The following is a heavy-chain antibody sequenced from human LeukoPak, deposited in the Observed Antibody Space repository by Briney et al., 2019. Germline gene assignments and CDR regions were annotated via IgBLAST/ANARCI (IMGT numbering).Heavy chain of an antibody. CDR1: GYTFTGYY. D-gene: IGHD6-13*01. J-gene: IGHJ5*02. V-gene: IGHV1-2*02. CDR2: INPNSGGT. Sequence: ASVKVSCKASGYTFTGYYMHWVRQAPGQGLEWMGWINPNSGGTNYAQKFQGRVTMTRDTSISTAHMELSRLRSDDTAVYYCARFLVGFAAAAGPNWFDPWGQGTLVTVSS. CDR3: ARFLVGFAAAAGPNWFDP.